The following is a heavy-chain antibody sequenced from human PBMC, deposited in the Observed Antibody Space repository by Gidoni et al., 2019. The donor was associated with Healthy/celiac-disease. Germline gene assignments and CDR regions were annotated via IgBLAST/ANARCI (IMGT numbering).Heavy chain of an antibody. J-gene: IGHJ4*02. CDR3: TTGVMIFGVVIIYFDY. D-gene: IGHD3-3*01. CDR1: GFTFSNAW. CDR2: IKSKTDGGTT. V-gene: IGHV3-15*01. Sequence: EVQLVESGGGLVKPGGSLRLSCAASGFTFSNAWMSWVRQAPGKGLEGVGRIKSKTDGGTTDYAAPVKGRFTISRDDSKNTLYLQMNSLKTEDTAVYYCTTGVMIFGVVIIYFDYWGQGTLVTVSS.